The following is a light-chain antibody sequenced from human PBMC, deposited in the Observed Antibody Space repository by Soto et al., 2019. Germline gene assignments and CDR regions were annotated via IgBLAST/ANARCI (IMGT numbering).Light chain of an antibody. CDR2: GKI. Sequence: HSVLMQPPSVSGAQGQRVTSSCTGRSSNIGAGYDVNWYQQSPGTEPKLLIFGKINRPSGVPDRFSGYKSGNTASLTISGLQPEDEADYYCNSYTSRYTFVLGTGTKVTVL. CDR3: NSYTSRYTFV. J-gene: IGLJ1*01. CDR1: SSNIGAGYD. V-gene: IGLV1-40*01.